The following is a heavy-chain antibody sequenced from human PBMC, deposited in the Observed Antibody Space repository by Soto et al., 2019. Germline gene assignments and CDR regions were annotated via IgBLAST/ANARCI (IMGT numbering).Heavy chain of an antibody. CDR2: INPNGGST. Sequence: QVQLVQSGAEVKKPGASVKLSCKASGYTLTSSYVHWVRQAPGQGLEWMAIINPNGGSTNYAQEFQGRVTVTRDTSTSTVFMELSSLQSDDTAVYYCARDLLAANYWGQGTLVTVSS. J-gene: IGHJ4*02. V-gene: IGHV1-46*01. CDR1: GYTLTSSY. D-gene: IGHD2-2*01. CDR3: ARDLLAANY.